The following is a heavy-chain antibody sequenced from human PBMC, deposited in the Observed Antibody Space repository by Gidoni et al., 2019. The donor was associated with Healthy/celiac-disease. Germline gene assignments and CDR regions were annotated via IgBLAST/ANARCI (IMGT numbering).Heavy chain of an antibody. CDR1: GGSISSSSYY. CDR2: IYYSGST. J-gene: IGHJ3*02. V-gene: IGHV4-39*01. Sequence: QLQLQESGPGLVKPSETLSLTCTVSGGSISSSSYYWGWIRQPPGKWLEWIGSIYYSGSTYYNPSLKSRVTISVDTSKNQFSLKLSSVTAADTAVYYCARRRTTVVTPGAFDIWGQGTMVTVSS. D-gene: IGHD4-17*01. CDR3: ARRRTTVVTPGAFDI.